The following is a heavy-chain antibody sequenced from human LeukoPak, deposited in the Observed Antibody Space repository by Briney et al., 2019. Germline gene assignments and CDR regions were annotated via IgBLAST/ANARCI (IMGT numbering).Heavy chain of an antibody. CDR3: TRGDLVNCDHVWGSWFDH. CDR1: GFTLSEFA. V-gene: IGHV3-49*04. J-gene: IGHJ5*02. Sequence: PGRSLRLACKASGFTLSEFALSWVRQAPGKGLEWLGFIRSRPYGGTPEYAASVKGRFTISRDDSKSIAYLQMNSLKSEDTAVYYCTRGDLVNCDHVWGSWFDHWGQGTLVTVSS. D-gene: IGHD3-16*01. CDR2: IRSRPYGGTP.